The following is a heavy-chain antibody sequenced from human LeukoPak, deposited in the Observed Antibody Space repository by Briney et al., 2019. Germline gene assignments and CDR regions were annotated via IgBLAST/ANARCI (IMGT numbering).Heavy chain of an antibody. CDR3: AREPPYCSSTSCYIWFAP. CDR1: GYTFTGYY. Sequence: GASVKVSCRASGYTFTGYYMHWVRQAPGQGLEWMGWINPNSGGTNYAQQFQGRVSMTRDTSISTAYMELSRLRSDDTAVYYCAREPPYCSSTSCYIWFAPWGKGTLVTVSS. CDR2: INPNSGGT. D-gene: IGHD2-2*02. V-gene: IGHV1-2*02. J-gene: IGHJ5*02.